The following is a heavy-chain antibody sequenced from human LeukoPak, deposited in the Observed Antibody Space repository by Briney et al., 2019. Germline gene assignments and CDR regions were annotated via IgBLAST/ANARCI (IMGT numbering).Heavy chain of an antibody. CDR2: INPNSGGR. CDR3: VRDSIGGGIGDFDY. J-gene: IGHJ4*02. D-gene: IGHD1-26*01. Sequence: GASVKVSCKASGYTFTDYYIHWVRQAPGQGLEWMGRINPNSGGRNSAQKFQGRVTMTRDTSISTAYIELSGLISDDTAVYYCVRDSIGGGIGDFDYWGQGTLVTVSS. V-gene: IGHV1-2*06. CDR1: GYTFTDYY.